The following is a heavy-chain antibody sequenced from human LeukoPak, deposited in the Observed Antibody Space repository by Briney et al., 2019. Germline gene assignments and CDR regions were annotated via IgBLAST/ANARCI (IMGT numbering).Heavy chain of an antibody. CDR2: IIPIFGTA. CDR1: GGTFSSYA. D-gene: IGHD3-22*01. V-gene: IGHV1-69*13. J-gene: IGHJ4*02. CDR3: ARARYYYDSSGYSLDY. Sequence: ASAKVSCKASGGTFSSYAISWVRQAPGQGLEWMGGIIPIFGTANYAQKFQDRVTITADESTSTAYMELSSLRSEDTAVYYCARARYYYDSSGYSLDYWGQGTLVTVSS.